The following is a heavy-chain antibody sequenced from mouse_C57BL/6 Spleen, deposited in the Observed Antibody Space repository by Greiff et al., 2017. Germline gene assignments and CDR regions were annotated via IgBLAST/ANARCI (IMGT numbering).Heavy chain of an antibody. Sequence: EVMLVESGGGLVKPGGSLKLSCAASGFTFSSYAMSWVRQTPEKRLEWVATISDGGSYTYYPDNVKGRFTISRTNAKNHLYLQMSHLKSEDTAMYYCSRAPHCDVFAYWGQGTLVTVSA. CDR1: GFTFSSYA. CDR2: ISDGGSYT. J-gene: IGHJ3*01. CDR3: SRAPHCDVFAY. V-gene: IGHV5-4*03.